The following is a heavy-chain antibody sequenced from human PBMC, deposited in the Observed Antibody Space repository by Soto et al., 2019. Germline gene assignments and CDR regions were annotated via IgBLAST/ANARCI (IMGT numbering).Heavy chain of an antibody. V-gene: IGHV3-30*18. Sequence: GGSLRLSCAGSGFTVSSYGMRWVRQAPGKGLEWVAVISYDGSNKYYADSVKGRFTISRDNSKNTLYLQMNSLRAEDTAVYYCAKDPVVTAILYYFDYWGQGP. CDR1: GFTVSSYG. CDR3: AKDPVVTAILYYFDY. J-gene: IGHJ4*02. D-gene: IGHD2-21*02. CDR2: ISYDGSNK.